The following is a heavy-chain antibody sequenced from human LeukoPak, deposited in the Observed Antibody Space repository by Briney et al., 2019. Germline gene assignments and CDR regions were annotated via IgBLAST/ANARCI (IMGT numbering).Heavy chain of an antibody. CDR2: INPDGSRI. V-gene: IGHV3-7*01. CDR1: GFTFSTSW. CDR3: ARDSGYNAFDI. D-gene: IGHD5-12*01. Sequence: PGGSLRLSCAASGFTFSTSWMTWVRQAPGKGLDWLGNINPDGSRINYVDSVKGRLTFSRDNAKNSLFLQMNSLRAEDTAVFYCARDSGYNAFDIWGQGTMVTVSS. J-gene: IGHJ3*02.